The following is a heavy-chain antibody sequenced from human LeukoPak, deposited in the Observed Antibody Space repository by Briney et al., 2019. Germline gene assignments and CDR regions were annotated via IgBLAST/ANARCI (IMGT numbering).Heavy chain of an antibody. CDR1: GFTVSSNI. CDR3: ARRESSSWYEY. V-gene: IGHV3-53*01. CDR2: TYSGGNT. Sequence: PGGSLTLSCAASGFTVSSNIVSWVRQPPGKGLEWVSVTYSGGNTNYADSVKGRLTISRDNSKNTLYLQMNSLRAEDTAVYYCARRESSSWYEYWGQGTLVTVSS. J-gene: IGHJ4*02. D-gene: IGHD6-13*01.